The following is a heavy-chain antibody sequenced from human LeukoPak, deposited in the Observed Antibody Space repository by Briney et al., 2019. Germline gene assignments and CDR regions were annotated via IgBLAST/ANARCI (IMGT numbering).Heavy chain of an antibody. CDR3: ARDEGSPGALDH. CDR2: AYFNGIT. V-gene: IGHV4-59*11. Sequence: SGTLSLTCTVSGVSITSHFWSWIRQSPGQGLEWIGYAYFNGITNYNPSLKSRVTISGDTSKNQFSLRLSSVTAADTAVYYCARDEGSPGALDHWGQGTLVTVSS. J-gene: IGHJ4*02. CDR1: GVSITSHF. D-gene: IGHD3-10*01.